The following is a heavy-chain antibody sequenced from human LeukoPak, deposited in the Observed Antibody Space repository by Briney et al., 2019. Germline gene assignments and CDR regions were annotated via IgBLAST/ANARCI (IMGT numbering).Heavy chain of an antibody. J-gene: IGHJ4*02. CDR1: GFTLSSYW. Sequence: QSGGSLRLSCAASGFTLSSYWMHWVRQAPGKGLVWVSRINSDGSSTNYADSVKGRFTISRDNAKNSLYLQMNSLRAEDTAVYYCARSSSGWYQMDYWGQGTLVTVSS. V-gene: IGHV3-74*01. CDR2: INSDGSST. CDR3: ARSSSGWYQMDY. D-gene: IGHD6-19*01.